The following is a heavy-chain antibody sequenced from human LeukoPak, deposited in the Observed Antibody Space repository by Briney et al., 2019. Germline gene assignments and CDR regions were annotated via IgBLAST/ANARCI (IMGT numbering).Heavy chain of an antibody. D-gene: IGHD7-27*01. CDR2: IGSSPSYT. J-gene: IGHJ2*01. V-gene: IGHV3-11*06. Sequence: GGSLRLSCAASGFTLGDYYMSWIRQTPGTGLEWVSYIGSSPSYTSYADSVKGRFTISRDNAKNSLYLQMNSLRAEDTAVYYCARGPQSLGWYFDLWGRGTLVTVSS. CDR1: GFTLGDYY. CDR3: ARGPQSLGWYFDL.